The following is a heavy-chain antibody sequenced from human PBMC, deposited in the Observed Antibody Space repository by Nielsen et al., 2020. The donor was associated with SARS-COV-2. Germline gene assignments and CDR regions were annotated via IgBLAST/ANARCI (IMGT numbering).Heavy chain of an antibody. Sequence: GESLKISCAASGFTFSSYGMHWVRQAPGKGLEWVAVISYDGSNKYYADSVKGRFTISRDNSKNTLYLQMNSLRAEDTAVYYCAKTGHLLLWITDAFDIWGQGTMVTVSS. J-gene: IGHJ3*02. D-gene: IGHD3-10*01. V-gene: IGHV3-30*18. CDR3: AKTGHLLLWITDAFDI. CDR2: ISYDGSNK. CDR1: GFTFSSYG.